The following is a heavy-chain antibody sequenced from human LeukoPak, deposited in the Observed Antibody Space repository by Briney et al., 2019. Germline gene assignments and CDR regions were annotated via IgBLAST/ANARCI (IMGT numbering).Heavy chain of an antibody. D-gene: IGHD1-14*01. CDR1: GFTFSSYW. CDR2: IKSDGSGT. Sequence: GGSLRLSCAASGFTFSSYWMHWVRQAPGKGQVWVSRIKSDGSGTTYADSVKGRFTISRDNAKNTLYLQMNSLRAEDTAVYFCAREFRKPSTGDWGQGTLVTVSS. CDR3: AREFRKPSTGD. V-gene: IGHV3-74*01. J-gene: IGHJ4*02.